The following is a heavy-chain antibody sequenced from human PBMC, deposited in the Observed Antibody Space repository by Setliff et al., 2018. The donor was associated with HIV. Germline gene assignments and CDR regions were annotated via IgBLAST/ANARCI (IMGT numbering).Heavy chain of an antibody. D-gene: IGHD1-26*01. J-gene: IGHJ6*02. CDR3: ARPTNIDTLYYGSQTFYMYYYGLDV. CDR2: ISGSGTYI. V-gene: IGHV3-21*01. Sequence: PGGSLRLSCEASGFTLRSYAMYWVRQAPGKGLEWVAGISGSGTYIYYADPMKGRFTISRDNAKNSLYLQMNSLRADDTAVYFCARPTNIDTLYYGSQTFYMYYYGLDVWGQGTTVTVSS. CDR1: GFTLRSYA.